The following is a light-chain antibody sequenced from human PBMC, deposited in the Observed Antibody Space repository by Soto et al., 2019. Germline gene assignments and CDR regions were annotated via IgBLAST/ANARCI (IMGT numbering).Light chain of an antibody. CDR1: QSVSSSY. CDR2: GAS. Sequence: IVLPQSTGTLSLSPGERATLSCMASQSVSSSYFAWYQQKPRQAPRLLIYGASTRATGIPDRFSGGGSGTDFTLTISRLEPEDCAVFYCHQYGSSPLTFGGGTNVEIK. J-gene: IGKJ4*01. CDR3: HQYGSSPLT. V-gene: IGKV3-20*01.